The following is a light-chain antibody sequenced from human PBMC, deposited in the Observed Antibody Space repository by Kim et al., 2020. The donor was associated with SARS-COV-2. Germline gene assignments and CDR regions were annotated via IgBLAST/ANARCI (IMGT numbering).Light chain of an antibody. CDR3: QQYDNLLLT. Sequence: DIQMTQSPSSLSASVGDRVTITCQASQDISNYLNWYQQKPGKAPKLLIYDASNLETGVPSRFSGSGSGTDFTFTISSLQPEDIATYYCQQYDNLLLTFGGGTMVDIK. CDR1: QDISNY. CDR2: DAS. V-gene: IGKV1-33*01. J-gene: IGKJ4*01.